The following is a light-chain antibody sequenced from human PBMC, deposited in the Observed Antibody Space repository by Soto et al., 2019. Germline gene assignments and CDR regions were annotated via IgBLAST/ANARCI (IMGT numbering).Light chain of an antibody. CDR1: QSVSSDY. J-gene: IGKJ1*01. V-gene: IGKV3-20*01. CDR2: AAS. CDR3: QQYGSTWT. Sequence: LFTQTPGTLSLSPGERATLSCRASQSVSSDYLAWYQQRPGQAPRLLIYAASSRATGIPDRFSGSGSGTDFTLTISRLEPEDFAVYYCQQYGSTWTFGQGTKVDIK.